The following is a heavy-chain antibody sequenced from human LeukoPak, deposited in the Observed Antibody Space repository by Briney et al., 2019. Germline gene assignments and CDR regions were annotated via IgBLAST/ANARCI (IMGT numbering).Heavy chain of an antibody. CDR3: TREQSHQLQDAFDF. CDR2: ISSSSSYI. V-gene: IGHV3-21*01. CDR1: GFTFSSYS. Sequence: GGSLRLSCAASGFTFSSYSMNWVRQAPGKGLEWVSSISSSSSYIYYADSVKGRFTISRGNAKKTLYLQMNSLRAEDTAVYYCTREQSHQLQDAFDFWGQGTMVTVSS. D-gene: IGHD2-2*01. J-gene: IGHJ3*01.